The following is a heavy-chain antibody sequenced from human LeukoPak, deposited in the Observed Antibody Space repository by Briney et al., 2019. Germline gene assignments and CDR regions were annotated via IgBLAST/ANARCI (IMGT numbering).Heavy chain of an antibody. CDR1: GYIFTGYY. Sequence: PWASVKVSCKASGYIFTGYYMHWVRQAPGQGLEWMGWINPNSGDTYYAQNFQGRFSITSDTSKSTTYMDLASLAPDDTAVYYCARVPVPAPRRGLYFDYWGQGTLITVSS. D-gene: IGHD2-2*01. J-gene: IGHJ4*02. CDR2: INPNSGDT. CDR3: ARVPVPAPRRGLYFDY. V-gene: IGHV1-2*02.